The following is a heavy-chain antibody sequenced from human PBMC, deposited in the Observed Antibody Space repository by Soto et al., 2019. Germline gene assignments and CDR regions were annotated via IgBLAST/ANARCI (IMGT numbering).Heavy chain of an antibody. CDR2: INSDGSST. V-gene: IGHV3-74*01. Sequence: HPGGSLRLSCAASGFTFSSYWMHWVRQAPGKGLVWVSRINSDGSSTSYADSVKGRFTISRDNAKNTLYLQMNSLRAEDTAVYYCAREKGPYYYDSSGACDIWGQEKRVTV. J-gene: IGHJ3*02. CDR1: GFTFSSYW. D-gene: IGHD3-22*01. CDR3: AREKGPYYYDSSGACDI.